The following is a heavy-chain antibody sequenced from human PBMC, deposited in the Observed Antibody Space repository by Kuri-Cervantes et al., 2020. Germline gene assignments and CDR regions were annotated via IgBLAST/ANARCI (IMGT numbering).Heavy chain of an antibody. CDR3: ARFWDSSGLFDY. D-gene: IGHD3-22*01. CDR1: GFTFSSYA. Sequence: LSLTCAASGFTFSSYAMHWVRQAPGKGLEWVAVISYDGSNKYYADSVKGRFTISRDNSKKTLYLQMNSLRAEDTAVYYCARFWDSSGLFDYWGQGTLVTVSS. CDR2: ISYDGSNK. V-gene: IGHV3-30*01. J-gene: IGHJ4*02.